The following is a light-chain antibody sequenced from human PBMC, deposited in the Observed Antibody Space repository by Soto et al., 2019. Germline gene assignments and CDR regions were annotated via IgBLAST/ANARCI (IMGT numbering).Light chain of an antibody. CDR1: QSISNY. CDR3: QQRSQWPPLT. CDR2: DAS. J-gene: IGKJ4*01. Sequence: EIVLTQSPGTLSLSPGERATLSCRASQSISNYLAWYQHKPGQAPRLLISDASKRASGVPARFSGSGSGTAFTLTISSLAPDDFAVYYCQQRSQWPPLTFGGGTTVEIK. V-gene: IGKV3-11*01.